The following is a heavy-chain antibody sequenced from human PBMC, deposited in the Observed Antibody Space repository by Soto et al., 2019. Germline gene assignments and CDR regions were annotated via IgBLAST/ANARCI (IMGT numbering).Heavy chain of an antibody. CDR3: AKDLSLTTGYFDY. Sequence: PGGSLRLSCTASGFTFSSYGMHWARQGPGKGLEWVAVIWYDGSNKVYADSVKGRFTISRDNSKNTLYLQMNSLRTEDTAVYYCAKDLSLTTGYFDYWGQGTLVTVSS. D-gene: IGHD3-16*02. CDR2: IWYDGSNK. J-gene: IGHJ4*02. CDR1: GFTFSSYG. V-gene: IGHV3-30*02.